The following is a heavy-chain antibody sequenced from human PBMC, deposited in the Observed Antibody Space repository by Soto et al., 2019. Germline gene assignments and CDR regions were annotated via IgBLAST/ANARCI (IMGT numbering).Heavy chain of an antibody. J-gene: IGHJ4*02. V-gene: IGHV3-53*01. CDR3: ARGRSSSGYYYFDY. Sequence: LRLSCAASGFTVSSNYMSWVRQAPGKGLEWVSVIYSGGSTYYADSVKGRFTISRDNSKNTLYLQMNSLRAEDTAVYYCARGRSSSGYYYFDYWGQGTLVTVSS. CDR1: GFTVSSNY. CDR2: IYSGGST. D-gene: IGHD3-22*01.